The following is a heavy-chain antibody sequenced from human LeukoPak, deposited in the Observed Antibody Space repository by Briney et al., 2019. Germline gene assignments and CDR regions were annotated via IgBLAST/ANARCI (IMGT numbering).Heavy chain of an antibody. D-gene: IGHD6-13*01. CDR3: AKGDSSSPAVFDY. CDR2: IAGSGDST. J-gene: IGHJ4*02. V-gene: IGHV3-23*01. Sequence: QPGGPLRLSCAASGFTFSSYAMTWVRQAPGKGLEGVSTIAGSGDSTYYADSVKGRFSISRDNSKTTLYLQMNSLRAEDTAIYYCAKGDSSSPAVFDYWGQGTLVTVSA. CDR1: GFTFSSYA.